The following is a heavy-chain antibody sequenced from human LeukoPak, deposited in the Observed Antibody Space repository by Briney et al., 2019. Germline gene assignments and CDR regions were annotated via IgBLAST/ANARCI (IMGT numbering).Heavy chain of an antibody. D-gene: IGHD3-16*02. CDR1: GYTFTSYG. CDR2: ISAYNGNT. V-gene: IGHV1-18*01. CDR3: ARVLMITFGGVIENVDY. J-gene: IGHJ4*02. Sequence: ASVKVSCKASGYTFTSYGISWVRQAPGQGLEWMGWISAYNGNTNYAQKLQGRVTMTTDTSTSTAYMELRSLRSDDTAVYYCARVLMITFGGVIENVDYWGQGTLVTVSS.